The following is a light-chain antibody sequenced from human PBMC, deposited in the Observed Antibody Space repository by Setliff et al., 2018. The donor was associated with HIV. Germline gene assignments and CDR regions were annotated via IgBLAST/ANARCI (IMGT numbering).Light chain of an antibody. CDR2: SNN. J-gene: IGLJ1*01. CDR1: SSNIGSNT. CDR3: AAWDDRLNGYV. Sequence: QSVLTQPPSASGTPGQRVTISCSGGSSNIGSNTVNWYQQLPGTAPKLLIYSNNQRLSGVPDRFSGSKSGTSASLAISGLQSDDESDYYCAAWDDRLNGYVFGTGTKVTVL. V-gene: IGLV1-44*01.